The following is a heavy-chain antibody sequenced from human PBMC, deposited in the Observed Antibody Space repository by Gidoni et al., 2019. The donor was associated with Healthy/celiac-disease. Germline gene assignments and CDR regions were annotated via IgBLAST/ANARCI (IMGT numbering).Heavy chain of an antibody. CDR1: GGAISSGGYS. D-gene: IGHD2-2*01. CDR3: ARVYLADCSSTSCRSQHFDY. V-gene: IGHV4-30-2*01. CDR2: IYHSGST. Sequence: QLQLQESGSGLVKPSQTLSLTCAISGGAISSGGYSWRWIRQPPGKGLEWIGYIYHSGSTYHNPSLKSRVTISVDRSKNQFSLKLSAVTAADTAVYYCARVYLADCSSTSCRSQHFDYWGQGTLVTVSS. J-gene: IGHJ4*02.